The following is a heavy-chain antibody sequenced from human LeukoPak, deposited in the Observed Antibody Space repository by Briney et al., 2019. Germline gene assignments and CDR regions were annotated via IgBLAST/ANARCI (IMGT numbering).Heavy chain of an antibody. Sequence: GRSLRLSCAASGFTFSSYAMHWVRQAPGKGLEWVAVISYDGSNKYYADSVKGRFTISRDNSKNTLYLQMGSLRAEDMAVYYCARGSAAGGLDYWGQGTRVTVSS. J-gene: IGHJ4*02. CDR1: GFTFSSYA. D-gene: IGHD6-13*01. CDR2: ISYDGSNK. CDR3: ARGSAAGGLDY. V-gene: IGHV3-30*14.